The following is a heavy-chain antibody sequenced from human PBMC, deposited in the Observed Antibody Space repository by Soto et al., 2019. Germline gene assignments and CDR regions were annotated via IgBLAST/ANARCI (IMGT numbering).Heavy chain of an antibody. D-gene: IGHD4-4*01. CDR3: ARDSDDYSKGYYYYYYGMDV. J-gene: IGHJ6*02. CDR2: ISSSCSTI. CDR1: GFTFSDYY. V-gene: IGHV3-11*01. Sequence: GGSLRLSCAASGFTFSDYYMSWIRQAPGKGLEWASYISSSCSTIYYADSVKGRFTISRDNAKNSLYLQMNSLRAEDTAVYYCARDSDDYSKGYYYYYYGMDVWGQGTTVTVSS.